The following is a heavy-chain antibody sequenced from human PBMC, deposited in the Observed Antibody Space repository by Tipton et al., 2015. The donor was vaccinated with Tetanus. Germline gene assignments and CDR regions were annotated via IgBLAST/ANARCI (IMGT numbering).Heavy chain of an antibody. V-gene: IGHV5-10-1*01. D-gene: IGHD6-19*01. J-gene: IGHJ4*02. Sequence: QLVQSGAEVKKPGESLRTSCKGSGYSFTSYWISWVRQMPGKGLEWMGRINPSDSYTNYSPSFQGHVTISADKSISTAYLQWSSLKASDTAMYYCARPSADRSGSSGWYRWGQGTLVTVSS. CDR2: INPSDSYT. CDR3: ARPSADRSGSSGWYR. CDR1: GYSFTSYW.